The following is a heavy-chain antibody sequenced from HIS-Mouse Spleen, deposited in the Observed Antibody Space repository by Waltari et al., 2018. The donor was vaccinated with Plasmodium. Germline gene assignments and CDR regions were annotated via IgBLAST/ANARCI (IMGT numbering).Heavy chain of an antibody. V-gene: IGHV3-21*01. CDR1: GLTVSSYS. Sequence: ELQLVESGGGLVKPGGSLRLSCADCGLTVSSYSMNWVRQAPGKGLEWVSSISSSSSYKYYADSVKGRFTISRDNAKNSLYLQMNSLRAEDTAVYYCARDHNWNYDYWGQGTLVTVSS. J-gene: IGHJ4*02. D-gene: IGHD1-7*01. CDR3: ARDHNWNYDY. CDR2: ISSSSSYK.